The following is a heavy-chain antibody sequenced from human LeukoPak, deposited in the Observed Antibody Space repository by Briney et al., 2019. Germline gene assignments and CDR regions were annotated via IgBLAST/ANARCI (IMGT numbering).Heavy chain of an antibody. CDR2: ISYDGSNK. V-gene: IGHV3-30-3*01. CDR1: GFTFSSYA. Sequence: GRSLRLSCAASGFTFSSYAMHWVRQAPGKGLEWVAVISYDGSNKYYADSVKGRFTISRDNSKNTLYLQMNSLRAEDTAVYYCARDITQMATDYYYYGMDVWGQGTTVTVSS. D-gene: IGHD5-24*01. CDR3: ARDITQMATDYYYYGMDV. J-gene: IGHJ6*02.